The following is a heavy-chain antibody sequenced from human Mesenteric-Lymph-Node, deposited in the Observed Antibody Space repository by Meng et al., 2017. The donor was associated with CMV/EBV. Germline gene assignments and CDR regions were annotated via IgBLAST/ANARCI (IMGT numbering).Heavy chain of an antibody. D-gene: IGHD3-16*01. CDR2: IIPILGVA. J-gene: IGHJ6*02. CDR3: ASPRGGYFYYGMDV. Sequence: SVKVSCKASGGTFSSYGINWVRQAPGQGLEWVGGIIPILGVANYAQKFQGRVTITADKSTSTTYVELSSLRSEDTAVYFCASPRGGYFYYGMDVWGQGTTVTVSS. CDR1: GGTFSSYG. V-gene: IGHV1-69*10.